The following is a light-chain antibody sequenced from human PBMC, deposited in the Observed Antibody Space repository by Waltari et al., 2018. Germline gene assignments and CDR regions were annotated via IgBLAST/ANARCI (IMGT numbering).Light chain of an antibody. V-gene: IGKV1-5*03. CDR1: QTIGNW. Sequence: DIQMTQSPSTLSASVGDRGNITCRASQTIGNWLAWYQQKPGKAPKLLIYKASSLQSGVPSRFSGSGSGTEFTLTISSLQPDDFATYYCQQYNSYSFTFGPGTTVDIK. J-gene: IGKJ3*01. CDR3: QQYNSYSFT. CDR2: KAS.